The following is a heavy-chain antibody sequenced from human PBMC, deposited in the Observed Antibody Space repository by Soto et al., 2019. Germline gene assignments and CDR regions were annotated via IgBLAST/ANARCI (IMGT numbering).Heavy chain of an antibody. Sequence: EVQLLESGGGLVQPGGSLRLSCAGSGFTFSNYAMSWVRQAPGKGLEWVSSVSGAGLITYYADSVRGRFTISRDNSRTTLYLQIDSLRAEDTGDYYCANAQDYYFESGTYNWFDPWGHGTLVTVSS. CDR2: VSGAGLIT. D-gene: IGHD3-22*01. CDR1: GFTFSNYA. J-gene: IGHJ5*02. CDR3: ANAQDYYFESGTYNWFDP. V-gene: IGHV3-23*01.